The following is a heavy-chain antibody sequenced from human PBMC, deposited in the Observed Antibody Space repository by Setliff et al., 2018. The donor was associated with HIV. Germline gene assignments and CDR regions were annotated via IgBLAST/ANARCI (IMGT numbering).Heavy chain of an antibody. D-gene: IGHD1-7*01. CDR3: ARDRSNWNYGKNYMDV. J-gene: IGHJ6*03. CDR1: GESVSGYY. V-gene: IGHV4-34*01. Sequence: KSSETLSLTCAVYGESVSGYYWSWIRQPPGKGLEWIGEINHSGSTNYNPSLKSRVTISVDTSKSQSSLKLTSVTAADTAVYYCARDRSNWNYGKNYMDVWGKGTTVTAP. CDR2: INHSGST.